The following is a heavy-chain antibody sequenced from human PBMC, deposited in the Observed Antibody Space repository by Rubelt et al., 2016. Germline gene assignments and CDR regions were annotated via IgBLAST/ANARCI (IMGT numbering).Heavy chain of an antibody. D-gene: IGHD6-13*01. V-gene: IGHV3-33*08. CDR2: IWYDGSNK. CDR1: GFTFRTYA. CDR3: ARGEQHLEGWFDP. J-gene: IGHJ5*02. Sequence: QVQLVESGGGVVQPGRSLRLSCAASGFTFRTYAMHWVRQAPGKGLEWVAVIWYDGSNKHYADSVKGRFTISRENSKKKLYLQMNSLRVEDTAVYYCARGEQHLEGWFDPWGQGTLVTVSS.